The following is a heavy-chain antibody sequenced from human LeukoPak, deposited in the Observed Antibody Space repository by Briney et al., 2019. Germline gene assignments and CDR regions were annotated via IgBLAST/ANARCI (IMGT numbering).Heavy chain of an antibody. J-gene: IGHJ4*02. V-gene: IGHV3-30*18. CDR2: IIHDGSNK. Sequence: GGSLRLSCAASGFTFSTYGMHWVRQAPGKGLEWVAVIIHDGSNKYYADSVKGRFTISRDNSKNTLFLQMNGLRPEDTAVYFCAKDWGPKFASGSSYLDSWGQGILVTVSS. CDR3: AKDWGPKFASGSSYLDS. D-gene: IGHD3-10*01. CDR1: GFTFSTYG.